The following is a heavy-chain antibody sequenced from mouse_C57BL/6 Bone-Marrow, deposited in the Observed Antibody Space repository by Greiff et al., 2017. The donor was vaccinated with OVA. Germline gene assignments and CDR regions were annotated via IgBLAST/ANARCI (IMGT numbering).Heavy chain of an antibody. Sequence: EVKVEESGPGLVKPSQSLSLTCSVTGYSITSGYYWNWIRQFPGNKLEWMGYISYDGSNNYNPSLKNRISITRDTSKNQFFLKLNSVTTEDTATYYCARATMITTEYFDVWGTGTTVTVSS. V-gene: IGHV3-6*01. CDR2: ISYDGSN. J-gene: IGHJ1*03. D-gene: IGHD2-4*01. CDR1: GYSITSGYY. CDR3: ARATMITTEYFDV.